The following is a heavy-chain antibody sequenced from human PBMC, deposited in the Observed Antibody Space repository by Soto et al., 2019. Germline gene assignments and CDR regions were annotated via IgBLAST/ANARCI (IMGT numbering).Heavy chain of an antibody. CDR2: MYYNGNI. CDR1: GGSISNYY. J-gene: IGHJ5*02. V-gene: IGHV4-59*01. CDR3: ASGGNWLDP. Sequence: SETLSLTCNVSGGSISNYYWTWVRQSPEKGLEWIGYMYYNGNINYNPSLKSRVTISIDTSKNQFSLTLKSVTAADTAVYYCASGGNWLDPWGQGVLVTVSS. D-gene: IGHD3-16*01.